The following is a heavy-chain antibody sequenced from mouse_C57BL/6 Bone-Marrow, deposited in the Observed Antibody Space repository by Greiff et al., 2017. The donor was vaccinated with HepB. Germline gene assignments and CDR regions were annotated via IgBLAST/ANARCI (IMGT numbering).Heavy chain of an antibody. D-gene: IGHD2-4*01. CDR1: GFTFSDYY. J-gene: IGHJ2*01. CDR2: ISNGGGST. V-gene: IGHV5-12*01. CDR3: ARNDYDGVDY. Sequence: EVKVEESGGGLVQPGGSLKLSCAASGFTFSDYYMYWVRQTPEKRLEWVAYISNGGGSTYYPDTVKGRFTISRDNAKNTLYLQMSRLKSEDTAMYYCARNDYDGVDYWGQGTTLTVSS.